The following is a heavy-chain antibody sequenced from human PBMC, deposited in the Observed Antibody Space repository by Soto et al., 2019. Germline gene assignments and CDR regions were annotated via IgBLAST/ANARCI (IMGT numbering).Heavy chain of an antibody. CDR3: AGDLGDYPSRADAFDI. J-gene: IGHJ3*02. CDR2: VSHDGNNK. Sequence: QVQLVESGGGVVQPGRSLRLSCAASGFTFSHYAMHWVRQAPGKGLEWVALVSHDGNNKYYADSVKGRFTISRDDSKNPLYLQMNRLKAQEQAVFYFAGDLGDYPSRADAFDIWGQGTVVTVSS. CDR1: GFTFSHYA. V-gene: IGHV3-30-3*01. D-gene: IGHD4-17*01.